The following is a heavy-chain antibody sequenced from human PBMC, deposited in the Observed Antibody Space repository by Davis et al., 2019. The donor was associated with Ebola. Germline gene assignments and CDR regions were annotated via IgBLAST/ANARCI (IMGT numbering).Heavy chain of an antibody. CDR1: GYTFTSYD. CDR2: MNPNSGNT. CDR3: ARGLYSSPRNWFDP. D-gene: IGHD6-13*01. J-gene: IGHJ5*02. Sequence: AASVKVSCKASGYTFTSYDINWVRQATGQGLEWMGWMNPNSGNTGYAQKFRGRVTMTRDTSISAAYMELSSLRSEDTAVYYCARGLYSSPRNWFDPWGQGTLVTVSS. V-gene: IGHV1-8*01.